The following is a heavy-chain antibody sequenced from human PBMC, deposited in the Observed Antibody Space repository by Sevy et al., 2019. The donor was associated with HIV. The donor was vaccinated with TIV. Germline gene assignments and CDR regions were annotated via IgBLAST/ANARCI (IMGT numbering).Heavy chain of an antibody. D-gene: IGHD2-2*01. J-gene: IGHJ6*02. CDR2: ISNDGSDK. CDR3: ANSRGRYEGSSWLYYYYIMDV. CDR1: GFSFSRHG. Sequence: GGSLRLSCVAAGFSFSRHGMHWARQAPGKGLEWVAVISNDGSDKEYAESVKGRFTVSRDNSKDTVYLQMNGLRLDDTAVYYCANSRGRYEGSSWLYYYYIMDVWGQGTTVTVSS. V-gene: IGHV3-30*18.